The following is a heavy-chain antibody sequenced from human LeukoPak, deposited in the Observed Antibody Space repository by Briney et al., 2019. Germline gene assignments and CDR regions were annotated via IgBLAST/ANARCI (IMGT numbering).Heavy chain of an antibody. CDR1: GDSVSSNSAT. J-gene: IGHJ6*03. CDR2: TYYRSKWHN. Sequence: SQTLPLTCAISGDSVSSNSATWNWIRQSPSRGLEWLGRTYYRSKWHNEYSVSVKSRITVNPDTSKNKFSLQLNSVTPEDTAVYYCTNMDVWGKGTTVTVSS. V-gene: IGHV6-1*01. CDR3: TNMDV.